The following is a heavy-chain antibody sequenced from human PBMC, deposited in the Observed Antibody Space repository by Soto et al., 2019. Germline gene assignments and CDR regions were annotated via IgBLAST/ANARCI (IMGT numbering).Heavy chain of an antibody. CDR1: GGSISSYG. D-gene: IGHD2-15*01. CDR2: IYYSGST. Sequence: SETLSLTCTVSGGSISSYGWSWIRQPPGKGLEWIGYIYYSGSTNYNPSLKSRVTISVDTSKNQFSLKLSSVTAADTAVYYCARVAGVVAATFDYWGQGTLLTVSS. V-gene: IGHV4-59*01. CDR3: ARVAGVVAATFDY. J-gene: IGHJ4*02.